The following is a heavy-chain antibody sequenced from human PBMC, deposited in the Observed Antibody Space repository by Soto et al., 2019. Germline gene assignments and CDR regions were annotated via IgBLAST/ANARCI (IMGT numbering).Heavy chain of an antibody. V-gene: IGHV1-69*12. CDR2: IIPVVGAA. CDR3: ARLWSPYSYEHIFDD. D-gene: IGHD3-16*02. Sequence: QVQLVQSGSEVKRPGSSVKVSCEAFGGTFRGFSFNWVRQAPGQRLEWRGGIIPVVGAANYAQKFRGRATXXADESTGTVYMTLSSLTSEDTAVYYCARLWSPYSYEHIFDDWGQGTLVTVSS. J-gene: IGHJ4*02. CDR1: GGTFRGFS.